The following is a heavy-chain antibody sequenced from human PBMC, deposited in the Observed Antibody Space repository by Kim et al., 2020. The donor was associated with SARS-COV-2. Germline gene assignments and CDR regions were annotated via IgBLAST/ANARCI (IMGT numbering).Heavy chain of an antibody. CDR3: ARDTHDYGDYGY. J-gene: IGHJ4*02. D-gene: IGHD4-17*01. CDR1: GFTFSSYA. V-gene: IGHV3-30*04. CDR2: ISYDGSNK. Sequence: GGSLRLSCAASGFTFSSYAMHWVRQAPGKGLEWVAVISYDGSNKYYADSVKGRFTISRDNSKNTLYLQMNSLRAEDTAVYYCARDTHDYGDYGYWGQGTLVTVSS.